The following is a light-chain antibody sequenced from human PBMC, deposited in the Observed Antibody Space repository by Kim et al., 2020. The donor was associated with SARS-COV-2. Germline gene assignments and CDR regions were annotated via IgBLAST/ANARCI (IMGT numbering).Light chain of an antibody. CDR1: QGISKW. J-gene: IGKJ2*01. Sequence: SASVGNRVTITWRASQGISKWLAWYQQKPGKAPKLLIYATSSVQSGVPSRFSGSGSGTDFTLTNSSLQREDFATYYCQQANSFPYTFGQGNKLEI. CDR3: QQANSFPYT. V-gene: IGKV1-12*01. CDR2: ATS.